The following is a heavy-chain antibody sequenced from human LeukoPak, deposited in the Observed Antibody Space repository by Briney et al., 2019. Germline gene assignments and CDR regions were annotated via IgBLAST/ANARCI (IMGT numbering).Heavy chain of an antibody. Sequence: ASVKVSCKASGYTFTGYYMHWVRQAPGQGLEWMGGINPNSGGTNYAQKFQGRVTMTRDTSISTAYMELSRLRSDDTAVYYCVRDRGTPVYYDSSGYYMDVWGKGTTVTVSS. CDR2: INPNSGGT. V-gene: IGHV1-2*02. J-gene: IGHJ6*03. CDR1: GYTFTGYY. D-gene: IGHD3-22*01. CDR3: VRDRGTPVYYDSSGYYMDV.